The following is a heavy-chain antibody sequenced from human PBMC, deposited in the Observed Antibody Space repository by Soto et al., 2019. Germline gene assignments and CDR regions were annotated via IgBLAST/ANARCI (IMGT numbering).Heavy chain of an antibody. Sequence: PSETLSLTCTVSGGSISGYYWSWLRHPPGKGLEWIGYIYSIGSTNYNPSLRSRVTMSIDTSQEQFSLKLSSVTATDTAVYYCARLNGYCISTNCHGYYGMDVWGQGTTVTVSS. CDR3: ARLNGYCISTNCHGYYGMDV. CDR2: IYSIGST. D-gene: IGHD2-2*03. V-gene: IGHV4-59*08. J-gene: IGHJ6*02. CDR1: GGSISGYY.